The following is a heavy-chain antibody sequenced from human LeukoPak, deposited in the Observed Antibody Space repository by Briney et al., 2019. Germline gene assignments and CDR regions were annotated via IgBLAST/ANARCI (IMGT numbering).Heavy chain of an antibody. CDR2: VYPRDSDT. CDR3: ARRMVRGVITSPYDY. V-gene: IGHV5-51*01. CDR1: GYSFSNYW. D-gene: IGHD3-10*01. J-gene: IGHJ4*02. Sequence: PGESLKISCKASGYSFSNYWIGWVRQVPGKGLEWMGIVYPRDSDTRYSPSFQGQVTISADKSISTAYLQWSSLKASDTAMYYCARRMVRGVITSPYDYWGQGTLVTVSS.